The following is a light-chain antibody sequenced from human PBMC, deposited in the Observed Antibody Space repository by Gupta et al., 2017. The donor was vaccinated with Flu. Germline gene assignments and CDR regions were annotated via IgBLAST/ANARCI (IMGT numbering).Light chain of an antibody. V-gene: IGLV3-1*01. Sequence: SYQLTQPPSVSVSPGQTASITCSGDKLGNKYASWYQQKPGQSPVVVIYEDNKRPSGIPERFSGSNSGNTANLTISGTQAMDEADYYCQAWDSSTVVFGGGTKLTVL. J-gene: IGLJ2*01. CDR2: EDN. CDR1: KLGNKY. CDR3: QAWDSSTVV.